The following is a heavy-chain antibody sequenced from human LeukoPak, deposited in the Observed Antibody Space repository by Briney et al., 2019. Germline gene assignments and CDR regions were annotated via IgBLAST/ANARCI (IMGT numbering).Heavy chain of an antibody. CDR1: GFTFSGSA. D-gene: IGHD3-10*01. CDR3: TSTTPMVRGVIVY. Sequence: GGSLRLSCVASGFTFSGSAMHWVRQASGRGLEWVGRIRSKANSYATAYAASVKGRFTISRDDSRNTAYLQMNSLKTEDTAVYYCTSTTPMVRGVIVYWGQGTLVTVSS. J-gene: IGHJ4*02. V-gene: IGHV3-73*01. CDR2: IRSKANSYAT.